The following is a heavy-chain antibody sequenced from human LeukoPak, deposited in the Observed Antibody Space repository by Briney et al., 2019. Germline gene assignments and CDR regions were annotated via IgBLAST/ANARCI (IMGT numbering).Heavy chain of an antibody. CDR2: SSSNGGST. V-gene: IGHV3-64D*06. J-gene: IGHJ4*02. Sequence: PGGSLRLSCSASGFTFSTLPMHWVRQAAGKGLEYVSGSSSNGGSTYYADSVKGRFTISRDNSKNTLYLQMSSLRPEDRAVYYCVNQISGWVYWGQETLVTVSS. CDR1: GFTFSTLP. D-gene: IGHD6-19*01. CDR3: VNQISGWVY.